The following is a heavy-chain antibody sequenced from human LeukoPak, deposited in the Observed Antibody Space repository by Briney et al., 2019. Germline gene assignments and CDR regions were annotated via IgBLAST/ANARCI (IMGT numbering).Heavy chain of an antibody. J-gene: IGHJ4*02. Sequence: PSETLSLTCTVSGYSISSGYYWGWIRQPPGKGLEWIGSIYYSGSTYYNPSLKSRVTISVDTSKNQFSLKLSSVTAADTAAYYCASQSGWEPERALDYWGQGTLVTVSS. CDR2: IYYSGST. CDR3: ASQSGWEPERALDY. V-gene: IGHV4-38-2*02. CDR1: GYSISSGYY. D-gene: IGHD6-19*01.